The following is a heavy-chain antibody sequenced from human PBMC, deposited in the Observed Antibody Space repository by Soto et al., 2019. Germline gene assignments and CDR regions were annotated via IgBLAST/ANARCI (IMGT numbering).Heavy chain of an antibody. CDR2: ISGGADRT. V-gene: IGHV3-23*01. CDR1: GFTFSTYA. D-gene: IGHD1-26*01. Sequence: EVQLLESGGGLVQPGGSLRLSCAASGFTFSTYAMNWVRQAPGKGLEWVSAISGGADRTYYADSVKGRFTISRDNSKNTLYLQMNSLRAEDTAVYYCAKDLRVGATNYGMDVWGQGTTVTVSS. CDR3: AKDLRVGATNYGMDV. J-gene: IGHJ6*02.